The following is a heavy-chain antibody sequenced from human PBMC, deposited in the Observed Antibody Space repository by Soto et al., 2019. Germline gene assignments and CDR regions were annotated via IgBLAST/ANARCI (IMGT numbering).Heavy chain of an antibody. CDR1: GFTFSSYG. D-gene: IGHD2-8*01. J-gene: IGHJ5*02. V-gene: IGHV3-33*01. Sequence: GGSLRLSCAASGFTFSSYGMHWVRQAPGKGLEWVAVIWYDGSNKYYADSVKGRFTISRDNSKNTLYLQMNSLRAEDTAVYYRARDSPPYCTNGVCPHNWFDPWGQGTLVTVSS. CDR3: ARDSPPYCTNGVCPHNWFDP. CDR2: IWYDGSNK.